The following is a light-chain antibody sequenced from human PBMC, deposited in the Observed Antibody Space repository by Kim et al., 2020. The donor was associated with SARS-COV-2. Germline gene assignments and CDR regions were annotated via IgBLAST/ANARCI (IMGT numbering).Light chain of an antibody. CDR3: QTWDSSTVV. V-gene: IGLV3-1*01. CDR2: QDS. CDR1: KLGEKY. Sequence: SYELTQPPSVSVSPGQTASITCSGDKLGEKYSCWYQQKPGQSPVLVIYQDSKRPSGIPERFSGSNSGNTATLIISGTQAMDEADYYCQTWDSSTVVFGGGTKLTVL. J-gene: IGLJ2*01.